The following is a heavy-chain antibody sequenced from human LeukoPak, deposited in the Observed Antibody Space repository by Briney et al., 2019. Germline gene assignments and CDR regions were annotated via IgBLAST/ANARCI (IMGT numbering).Heavy chain of an antibody. J-gene: IGHJ4*02. CDR2: IIPILGIA. CDR1: GGTFSSYA. V-gene: IGHV1-69*04. Sequence: SVKVSCKASGGTFSSYAISWVRQAPGQGLEWMGRIIPILGIANYAQKFQGRVTITADKSTSTAYMELSSLRSEDTAVYYCARGEGGSGSARLYYFDYWGQGTLVTVSS. CDR3: ARGEGGSGSARLYYFDY. D-gene: IGHD3-10*01.